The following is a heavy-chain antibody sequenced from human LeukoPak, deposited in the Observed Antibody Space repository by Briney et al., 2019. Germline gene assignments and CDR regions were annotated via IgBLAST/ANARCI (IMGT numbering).Heavy chain of an antibody. D-gene: IGHD3-22*01. Sequence: GGSLRLSCAASGFTFSSYSMNWVRQAPGKGLEWVSYISSSSSTIYYADSVKGRFTISRDNAKNSLYLQMNRLRAEDTAVYYCAREFSGYYDSSGYDYWGQGTLVTVSS. CDR1: GFTFSSYS. V-gene: IGHV3-48*04. J-gene: IGHJ4*02. CDR3: AREFSGYYDSSGYDY. CDR2: ISSSSSTI.